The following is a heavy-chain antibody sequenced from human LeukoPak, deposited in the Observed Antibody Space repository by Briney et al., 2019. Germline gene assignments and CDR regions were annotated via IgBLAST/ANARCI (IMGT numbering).Heavy chain of an antibody. CDR3: ARSAGGNYFDY. CDR2: ISSGTNYI. Sequence: GGSLRLSCAASGFTFDNYNMNWVRQAPGKGLEWVSSISSGTNYIFEADSVKGRFTVTKHTALNSLSLQMNSLRAEDTAVYYCARSAGGNYFDYWDQGTLVTVSS. J-gene: IGHJ4*02. D-gene: IGHD2-8*02. V-gene: IGHV3-21*01. CDR1: GFTFDNYN.